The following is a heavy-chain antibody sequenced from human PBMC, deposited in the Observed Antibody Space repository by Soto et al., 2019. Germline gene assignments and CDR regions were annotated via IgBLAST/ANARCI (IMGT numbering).Heavy chain of an antibody. V-gene: IGHV4-34*01. D-gene: IGHD3-9*01. CDR1: GGSFSGYY. J-gene: IGHJ3*02. CDR3: ARGGKLRYFDWFADAFDI. CDR2: INHSGST. Sequence: SETLSLTCAVYGGSFSGYYWSWIRQPPGKGLEWIGEINHSGSTNYNPSLKSRVTISVDTSKNQFSLKLSPVTAADTAVYYCARGGKLRYFDWFADAFDIWGQGTMVTVSS.